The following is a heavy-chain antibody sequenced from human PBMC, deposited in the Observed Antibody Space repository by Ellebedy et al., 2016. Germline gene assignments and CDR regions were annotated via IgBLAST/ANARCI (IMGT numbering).Heavy chain of an antibody. V-gene: IGHV4-4*02. CDR1: GDSISSSHW. CDR2: IYHSGRT. D-gene: IGHD2-8*01. J-gene: IGHJ6*02. Sequence: SETLSLXXAVSGDSISSSHWWSWVRQPPGKGLEWIGEIYHSGRTNSNPSLKSRVTISVDKSTNQFSLKLTSVTAADTAVYYCAATPPGAWGGVDVWGQGTTVTVSS. CDR3: AATPPGAWGGVDV.